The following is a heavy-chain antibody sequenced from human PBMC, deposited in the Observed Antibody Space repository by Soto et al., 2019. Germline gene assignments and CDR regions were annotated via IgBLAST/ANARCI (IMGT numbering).Heavy chain of an antibody. J-gene: IGHJ4*02. Sequence: EVRLLESGGGLVQPGGSLRLSCAASGFTFGSYAMTWVRQAPGKGLEWVSVISGSGGGTYYADSVKGRFTISRDNSQNMVYLQMNSLRAEDTAVYYCAKQERFDSWGQGTLVTVSS. CDR3: AKQERFDS. CDR1: GFTFGSYA. V-gene: IGHV3-23*01. CDR2: ISGSGGGT.